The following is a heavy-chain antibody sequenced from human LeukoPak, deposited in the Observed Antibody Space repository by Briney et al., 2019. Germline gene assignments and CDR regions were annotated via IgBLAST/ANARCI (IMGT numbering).Heavy chain of an antibody. CDR1: GFTFSKYS. D-gene: IGHD6-13*01. CDR3: ARETSAAGTWYFDY. Sequence: GSLRLSCAVSGFTFSKYSMHWVRQAPGKGLEWVAVISNDGSNKDYADSVKGRFTISRDDSKNTLYLQLNSLRAEDTAVYYCARETSAAGTWYFDYWGQGTLVTVSS. CDR2: ISNDGSNK. J-gene: IGHJ4*02. V-gene: IGHV3-30*04.